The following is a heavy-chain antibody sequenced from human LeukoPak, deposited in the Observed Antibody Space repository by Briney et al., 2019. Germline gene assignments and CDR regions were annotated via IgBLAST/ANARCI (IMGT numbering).Heavy chain of an antibody. Sequence: ASVKVSCKASGYTFTSYYMHWVRQAPGQGLEWMGWISAHKGNTNYGQKLQGRVTMTTDTSTSTAYMELRSLRSDDTAVYYFARTSYVRGSYRSDDAFDIWGQGTMVTVSS. CDR2: ISAHKGNT. CDR3: ARTSYVRGSYRSDDAFDI. CDR1: GYTFTSYY. J-gene: IGHJ3*02. D-gene: IGHD3-16*02. V-gene: IGHV1-18*04.